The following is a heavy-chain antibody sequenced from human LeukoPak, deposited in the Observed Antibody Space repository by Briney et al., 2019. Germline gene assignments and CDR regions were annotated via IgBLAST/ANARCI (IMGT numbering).Heavy chain of an antibody. J-gene: IGHJ6*02. CDR2: IYYSGST. Sequence: SETLSLTCTVSGGSISSSSYYWGWIRQPPGKGLEWIGSIYYSGSTYYNPSLKSRVTISVDTSKNQFSLKLSSVTAADTAVYYCAKDYGGNSVYHYYYYGMDVWGQGTTVTVSS. V-gene: IGHV4-39*07. D-gene: IGHD4-23*01. CDR3: AKDYGGNSVYHYYYYGMDV. CDR1: GGSISSSSYY.